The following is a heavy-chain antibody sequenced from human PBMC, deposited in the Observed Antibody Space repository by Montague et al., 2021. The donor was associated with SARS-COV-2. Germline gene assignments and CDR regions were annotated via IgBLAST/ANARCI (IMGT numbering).Heavy chain of an antibody. CDR2: VLHNKSA. V-gene: IGHV4-59*08. J-gene: IGHJ4*02. Sequence: SETLSLTCTVSGVSVTDYNWSWIRQPPGKGLEWVGDVLHNKSANFNPSLKSRVAISVDTAKNQFSLRLTSVTAADTAFYYCVRHPQYDGMNGPPDFWDQGTLVTVSS. CDR1: GVSVTDYN. D-gene: IGHD3-22*01. CDR3: VRHPQYDGMNGPPDF.